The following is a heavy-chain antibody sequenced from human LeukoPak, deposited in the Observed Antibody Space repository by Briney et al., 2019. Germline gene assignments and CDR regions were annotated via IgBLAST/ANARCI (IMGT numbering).Heavy chain of an antibody. CDR3: ARDKRNSNGWYATFDY. CDR2: INSDGDGT. D-gene: IGHD6-19*01. J-gene: IGHJ4*02. V-gene: IGHV3-64*01. Sequence: GGSLRLSCAASGFTFTNYAIHWVRQAPGKGLEFVAAINSDGDGTYYGNSVKGRFTISRDTSKNTLFLQMDSLRPDDTSVYYCARDKRNSNGWYATFDYWGQGTLVTVSS. CDR1: GFTFTNYA.